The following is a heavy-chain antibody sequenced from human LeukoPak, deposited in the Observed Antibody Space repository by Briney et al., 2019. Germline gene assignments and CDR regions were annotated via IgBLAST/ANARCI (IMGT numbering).Heavy chain of an antibody. J-gene: IGHJ5*02. CDR2: IYYSGST. D-gene: IGHD3-3*01. CDR3: ASAGRITIFGVVIRRLNWFDP. V-gene: IGHV4-38-2*01. Sequence: SETLSLTCAVSGYSISSGYYWGWIRQPPGKGLEWIGSIYYSGSTYYNPSLKSRVTISVDTSKNQFSLKLSSVTAADTAVYYCASAGRITIFGVVIRRLNWFDPWGQGTLVTVSS. CDR1: GYSISSGYY.